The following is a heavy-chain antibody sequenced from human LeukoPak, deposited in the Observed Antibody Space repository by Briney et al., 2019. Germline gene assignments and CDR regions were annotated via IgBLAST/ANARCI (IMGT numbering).Heavy chain of an antibody. Sequence: SETLSLTCNVSGDSISSYYWSWIRQPPGKGLEWIGYIYHRGSTNYNPSLKSRVTISVDTSRNQFSLKLRSVTAADTDVYYCARTFPTVTAYFDYWGQGTLVTVSS. J-gene: IGHJ4*02. CDR3: ARTFPTVTAYFDY. V-gene: IGHV4-59*08. D-gene: IGHD4-17*01. CDR1: GDSISSYY. CDR2: IYHRGST.